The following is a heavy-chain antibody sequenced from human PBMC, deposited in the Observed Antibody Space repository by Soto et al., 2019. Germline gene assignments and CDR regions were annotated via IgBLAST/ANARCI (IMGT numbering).Heavy chain of an antibody. V-gene: IGHV3-33*01. J-gene: IGHJ4*02. CDR1: GFTFSSYG. CDR2: IWYDGSNK. CDR3: AREGEGVATTDRYFDY. D-gene: IGHD5-12*01. Sequence: GGSLRLSCAASGFTFSSYGMHWVRQAPGKGLEWVAVIWYDGSNKYYADSVKGRFTISRDNSKNTLYLQMNSLRAEDTAVYYCAREGEGVATTDRYFDYWGQGTLVTVSS.